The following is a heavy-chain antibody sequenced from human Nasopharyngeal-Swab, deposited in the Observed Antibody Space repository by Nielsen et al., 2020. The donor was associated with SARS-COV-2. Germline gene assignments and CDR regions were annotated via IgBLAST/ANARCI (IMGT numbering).Heavy chain of an antibody. V-gene: IGHV5-51*01. CDR3: ARPYSGYSFDY. Sequence: GGSLRLSCKGSGYSFTSYWIGWVRQMSGKGLEWMGIIYPGDSDTRYSPSFQGQVTISADKSISTAYLQWSSLKVSDTAMYYCARPYSGYSFDYWGQGTLVTVSS. CDR1: GYSFTSYW. CDR2: IYPGDSDT. D-gene: IGHD5-18*01. J-gene: IGHJ4*02.